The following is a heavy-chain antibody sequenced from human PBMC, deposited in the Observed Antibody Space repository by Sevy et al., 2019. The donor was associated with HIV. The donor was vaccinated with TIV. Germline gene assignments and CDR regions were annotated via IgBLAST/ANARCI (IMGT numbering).Heavy chain of an antibody. CDR2: ISVSGDFT. CDR1: GFTFSNYA. D-gene: IGHD3-10*01. J-gene: IGHJ4*02. CDR3: AIKITMIRGDQGPFDY. Sequence: GGSLRLSCADSGFTFSNYAMAWVRQAPGKGLEWGSAISVSGDFTYYADSVGGRFTVSRDKSKNTLFLQMNSLRAEDTAVYYCAIKITMIRGDQGPFDYWGQGTLVTVSS. V-gene: IGHV3-23*01.